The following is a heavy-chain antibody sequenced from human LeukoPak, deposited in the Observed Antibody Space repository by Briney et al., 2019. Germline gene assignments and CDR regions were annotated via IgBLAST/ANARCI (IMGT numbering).Heavy chain of an antibody. Sequence: ASVKVSSKASGYTFTGYYMHWVRQAPGQGLEWMGWINPNSGGTNYAQKFQGRVTMTRDTSISTAYMELSRLRSDDTAVYYCARDKSGYDLFDYWGQGTLVTVSS. D-gene: IGHD5-12*01. V-gene: IGHV1-2*02. CDR3: ARDKSGYDLFDY. CDR1: GYTFTGYY. CDR2: INPNSGGT. J-gene: IGHJ4*02.